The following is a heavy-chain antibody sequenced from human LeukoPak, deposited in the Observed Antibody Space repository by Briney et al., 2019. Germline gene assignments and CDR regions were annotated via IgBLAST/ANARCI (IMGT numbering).Heavy chain of an antibody. D-gene: IGHD3-10*01. V-gene: IGHV1-8*01. CDR2: MNPVSGNA. CDR3: ARAPMGRGALY. J-gene: IGHJ4*02. Sequence: ASVKVSCKASGYTFTNFDINWVRQAPGQGLEWMGWMNPVSGNAGSAQKFQGRVTLTRDTSMSTAYMEVTSLRSDDTAFYYCARAPMGRGALYWGQGTLVTVNS. CDR1: GYTFTNFD.